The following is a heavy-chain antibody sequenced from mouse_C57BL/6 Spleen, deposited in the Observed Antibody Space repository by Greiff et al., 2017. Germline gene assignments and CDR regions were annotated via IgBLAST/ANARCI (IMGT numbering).Heavy chain of an antibody. Sequence: EVQVVESGPGLVKPSQSLSLTCSVTGYSITSGYYWNWIRQFPGNKLEWMGYISYDGSNNYNPSLKNRISITRDTSKNQFFLKLNSVTTEDTATYYCARGGNYEGGAMDYWGQGTSVTVSS. CDR1: GYSITSGYY. CDR3: ARGGNYEGGAMDY. V-gene: IGHV3-6*01. J-gene: IGHJ4*01. CDR2: ISYDGSN. D-gene: IGHD2-1*01.